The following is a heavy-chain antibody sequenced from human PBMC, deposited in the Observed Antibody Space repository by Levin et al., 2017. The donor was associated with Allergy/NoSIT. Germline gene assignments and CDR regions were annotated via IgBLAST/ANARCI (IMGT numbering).Heavy chain of an antibody. CDR2: ISYDGNTE. D-gene: IGHD3-10*01. Sequence: PGGSLRLSCAASGFTFSTYGMHWVRQAPGKGLEWVAVISYDGNTEYFADSVKGRFTISRDNSNNTVYLQMNSLRGEDTALYYCAKLEEPWFGEFDFDHWGQGTLVTVSS. CDR1: GFTFSTYG. J-gene: IGHJ4*02. V-gene: IGHV3-30*18. CDR3: AKLEEPWFGEFDFDH.